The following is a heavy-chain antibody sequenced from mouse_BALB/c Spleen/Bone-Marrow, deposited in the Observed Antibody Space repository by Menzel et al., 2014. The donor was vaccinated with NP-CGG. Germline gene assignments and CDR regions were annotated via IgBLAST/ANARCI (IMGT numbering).Heavy chain of an antibody. V-gene: IGHV14-4*02. CDR2: IDPENGDT. D-gene: IGHD2-4*01. CDR1: GSNIKDYY. J-gene: IGHJ3*01. Sequence: EVQLVESGAELVRSGASVKLSCTASGSNIKDYYMHWIKQRPEQGLEWIGWIDPENGDTEYAPKFQGKATMTADTSSDTAYLQLSSLTSEDTAVYYCNASGNDFFFVYWGQGTLVTVSA. CDR3: NASGNDFFFVY.